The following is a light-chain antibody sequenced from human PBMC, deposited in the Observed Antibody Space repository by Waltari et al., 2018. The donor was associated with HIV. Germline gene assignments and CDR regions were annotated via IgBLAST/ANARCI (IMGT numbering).Light chain of an antibody. CDR1: RSNIGSND. CDR3: AVWDDNVNGL. CDR2: SNN. Sequence: QSVLIQPPSVSGTPGQRVTISCSGRRSNIGSNDVTWYQQLPGTAPKLLIYSNNRRPSGVPERFSGSKSGTSASLAIRGLQSEDEGDYYCAVWDDNVNGLFGGGTKVTV. V-gene: IGLV1-44*01. J-gene: IGLJ2*01.